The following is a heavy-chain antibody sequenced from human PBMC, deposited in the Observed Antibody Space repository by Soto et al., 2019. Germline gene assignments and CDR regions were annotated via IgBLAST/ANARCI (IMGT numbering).Heavy chain of an antibody. CDR3: AREYGSYPYYFDY. Sequence: SETLSLTCTVSGGSVSSGVYYWSWIRQPPGKGLEWIGYIYHSGSTNYNPSLKSRVTISVDTSKNQFSLKLSSVTAADTAVYYCAREYGSYPYYFDYWGQGTLVAVSS. CDR2: IYHSGST. D-gene: IGHD1-26*01. J-gene: IGHJ4*02. V-gene: IGHV4-61*08. CDR1: GGSVSSGVYY.